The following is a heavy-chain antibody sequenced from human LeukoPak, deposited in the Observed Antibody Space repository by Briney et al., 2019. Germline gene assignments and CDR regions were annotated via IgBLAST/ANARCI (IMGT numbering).Heavy chain of an antibody. D-gene: IGHD3-22*01. V-gene: IGHV4-30-4*01. Sequence: SETLSLTCTVSGGSISSGDYYWSWIRQPPGKGLEWIGYIYYSGSTYYNPSLKSRVTISVDTSKNQFSLKLNSVTAADTAVYYCAESLYYYDSSGQYFDYWGQGTLVTVSS. CDR2: IYYSGST. CDR1: GGSISSGDYY. CDR3: AESLYYYDSSGQYFDY. J-gene: IGHJ4*02.